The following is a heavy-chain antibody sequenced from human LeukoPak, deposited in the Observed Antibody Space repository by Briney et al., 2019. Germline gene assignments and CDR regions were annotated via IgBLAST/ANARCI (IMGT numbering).Heavy chain of an antibody. Sequence: SETLSLTCAVYGGSFSGYYWSWIRQPPRKGLEWIGEINHSGSTNYNPSLKSRVTISVDTSKNQFSLKLSSVTAADTAVYYCARVYYGSGSYYNYGMDAWGKGTAVTVSS. D-gene: IGHD3-10*01. J-gene: IGHJ6*04. V-gene: IGHV4-34*01. CDR2: INHSGST. CDR1: GGSFSGYY. CDR3: ARVYYGSGSYYNYGMDA.